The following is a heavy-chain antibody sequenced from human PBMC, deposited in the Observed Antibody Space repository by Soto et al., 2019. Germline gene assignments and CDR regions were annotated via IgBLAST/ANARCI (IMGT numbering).Heavy chain of an antibody. J-gene: IGHJ4*02. CDR1: GFTFSSYA. V-gene: IGHV3-23*01. CDR3: AKESRKTPVTGPVDC. CDR2: ISGSGGST. D-gene: IGHD6-19*01. Sequence: EVQLLESGGGLVQPGGSQRLSCTASGFTFSSYALSWVRQAPGKGLEWVSSISGSGGSTYYADSVKGRVTISRDNSKNTLYLQMSSMRAADTAVYYCAKESRKTPVTGPVDCWGQGTVVTVSS.